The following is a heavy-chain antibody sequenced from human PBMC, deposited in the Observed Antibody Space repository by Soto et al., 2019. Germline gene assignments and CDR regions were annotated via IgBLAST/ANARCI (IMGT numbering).Heavy chain of an antibody. V-gene: IGHV3-7*01. CDR1: GFTFSSYW. Sequence: EVQLVESGGGLVQPGGSLRLSCAASGFTFSSYWMSWVRQAPGKGLEWVANINQDGTEKNYVDSVKGRFTISRDNAQNSLYLQMNSLRVEDTAVYYCAGGYSYGDNWGQGTLVTVSS. CDR3: AGGYSYGDN. J-gene: IGHJ4*02. D-gene: IGHD5-18*01. CDR2: INQDGTEK.